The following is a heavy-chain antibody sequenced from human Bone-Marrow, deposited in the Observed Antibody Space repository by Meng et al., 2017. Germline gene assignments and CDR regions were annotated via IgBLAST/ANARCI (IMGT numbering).Heavy chain of an antibody. D-gene: IGHD2-15*01. CDR3: ARRYCSGGSCYGPPFDY. Sequence: SCAASGFTFSSYWMSWVRQAPGKGLEWVANIKQDGSEKYYVDSVKGRFTISRDNAKNSLYLQMNSLRAEDTAVYYCARRYCSGGSCYGPPFDYWGQGTLVTVSS. CDR1: GFTFSSYW. CDR2: IKQDGSEK. V-gene: IGHV3-7*01. J-gene: IGHJ4*02.